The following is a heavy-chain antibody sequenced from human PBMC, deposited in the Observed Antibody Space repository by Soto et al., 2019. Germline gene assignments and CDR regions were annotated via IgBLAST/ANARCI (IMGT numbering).Heavy chain of an antibody. V-gene: IGHV4-4*02. CDR3: ARHRGYQFLH. Sequence: PSETLSRTCAVSGGAMNIYNWWRWVRQPPGKGLEWIGQVYPGGRSNYSPSLESRVTISVDQSKNQLSLNLNSVTAADTAVYFCARHRGYQFLHWG. CDR1: GGAMNIYNW. D-gene: IGHD3-22*01. J-gene: IGHJ1*01. CDR2: VYPGGRS.